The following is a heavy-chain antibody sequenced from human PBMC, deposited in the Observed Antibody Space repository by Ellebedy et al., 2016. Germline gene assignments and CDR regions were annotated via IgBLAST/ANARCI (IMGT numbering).Heavy chain of an antibody. CDR3: ARVVLWFGELTMSFDY. V-gene: IGHV1-3*01. CDR1: GYTFTSYA. CDR2: INAGNGNT. Sequence: ASVKVSCKASGYTFTSYAMHWVRQAPGQRLEWMGWINAGNGNTKYSQKFQGRVTITRDTSESTAYMELSSLRSEDTAVYYCARVVLWFGELTMSFDYWGQGTLVTVSS. J-gene: IGHJ4*02. D-gene: IGHD3-10*01.